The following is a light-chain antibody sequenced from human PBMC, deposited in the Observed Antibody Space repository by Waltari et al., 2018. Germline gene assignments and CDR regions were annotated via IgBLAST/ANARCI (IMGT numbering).Light chain of an antibody. CDR3: AVWDDSLNGWV. Sequence: QSVVTQPPSASGTPGQRVILSCSGRSSNIGSNTVHWFQQLPGTAPKLLIFFNNQRPSGVPDRFSGSKSGTSAALAISGLRSEDEAHYYCAVWDDSLNGWVFGGETKLTVL. CDR2: FNN. V-gene: IGLV1-44*01. CDR1: SSNIGSNT. J-gene: IGLJ3*02.